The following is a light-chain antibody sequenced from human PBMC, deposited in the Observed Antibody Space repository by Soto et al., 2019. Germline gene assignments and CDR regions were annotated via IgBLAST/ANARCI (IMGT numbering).Light chain of an antibody. V-gene: IGKV3-20*01. CDR3: QQYGSSPLLT. CDR1: QSVSSRY. CDR2: GAS. J-gene: IGKJ4*01. Sequence: EIVLTQSPGTLSLSPGERATLSCRASQSVSSRYLAWYQQKPGQAPRLLIYGASSRSTGIPDRFSGSGSGTELTLTISRLEPEDFAVYYCQQYGSSPLLTFGGGTKVEIK.